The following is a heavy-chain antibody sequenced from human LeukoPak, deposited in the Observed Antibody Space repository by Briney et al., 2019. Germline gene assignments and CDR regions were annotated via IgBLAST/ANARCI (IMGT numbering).Heavy chain of an antibody. D-gene: IGHD3-10*01. CDR1: GGTFSSYA. CDR3: ASLCLRSRALGSMVRGVLTEKYDEYYYGLDV. J-gene: IGHJ6*02. CDR2: IIPILGIA. Sequence: ASVKVSCKASGGTFSSYAISWVRQAPGQGLEWMGRIIPILGIANYAQKFQGRVTITPDKSTSTACMELSSRKSEDTAVYSCASLCLRSRALGSMVRGVLTEKYDEYYYGLDVWGQATTATVS. V-gene: IGHV1-69*04.